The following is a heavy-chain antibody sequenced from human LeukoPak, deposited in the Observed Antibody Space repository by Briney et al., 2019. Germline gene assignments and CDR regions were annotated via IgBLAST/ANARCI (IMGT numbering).Heavy chain of an antibody. CDR3: ARVDCGGDCGPPYYYYGMDV. D-gene: IGHD2-21*02. J-gene: IGHJ6*02. V-gene: IGHV4-59*01. CDR2: IYYSGST. Sequence: PSETLSLTCTVSGGSISSYYWSWIRQPPGKGLEWIGYIYYSGSTNYNPSLKSRVTISVDTSKNQFSLKLSSVTAADTAVYYCARVDCGGDCGPPYYYYGMDVWGQGTTVTVSS. CDR1: GGSISSYY.